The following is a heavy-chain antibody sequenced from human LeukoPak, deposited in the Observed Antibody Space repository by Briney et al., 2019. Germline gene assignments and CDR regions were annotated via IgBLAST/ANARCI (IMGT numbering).Heavy chain of an antibody. J-gene: IGHJ4*02. CDR3: ARDNGDYWFDY. V-gene: IGHV1-2*02. Sequence: ASVTVSFTSSGYTFTAFFMHWVRQAPGQGLEWMGWVNPNSGGTNYAQKFQGRVTMTRDTSISTAYMELSRLRSDDTAVYYCARDNGDYWFDYWGQGTLVTVSS. CDR2: VNPNSGGT. D-gene: IGHD4-17*01. CDR1: GYTFTAFF.